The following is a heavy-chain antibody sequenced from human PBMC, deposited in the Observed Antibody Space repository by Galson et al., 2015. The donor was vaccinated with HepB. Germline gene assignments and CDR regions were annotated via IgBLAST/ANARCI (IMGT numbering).Heavy chain of an antibody. CDR2: IGSRSTFK. V-gene: IGHV3-21*06. Sequence: SLRLSCAASGFDFNDYGMNWVRQAPGKGLEWVSSIGSRSTFKYYADSVKGRFTVSRDNAQNSLYLHMDSLRAEDTAVYYCARDDTSLRYYYYMDVWGKGTTVTVSS. CDR3: ARDDTSLRYYYYMDV. CDR1: GFDFNDYG. J-gene: IGHJ6*03.